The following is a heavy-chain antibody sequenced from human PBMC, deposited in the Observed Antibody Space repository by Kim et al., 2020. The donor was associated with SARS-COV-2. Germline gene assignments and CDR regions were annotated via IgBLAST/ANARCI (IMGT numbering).Heavy chain of an antibody. D-gene: IGHD3-16*01. CDR1: GFTFSNSW. J-gene: IGHJ6*02. CDR3: ATGWGAV. Sequence: GGSLRLSCAASGFTFSNSWMDWVRQPPGKGLEWVARIKQDGSEKYYVDSVKGRFTISRDNAKNSLYLEMNSLRAEDTAVYYCATGWGAVWGQGTAVTVSS. V-gene: IGHV3-7*01. CDR2: IKQDGSEK.